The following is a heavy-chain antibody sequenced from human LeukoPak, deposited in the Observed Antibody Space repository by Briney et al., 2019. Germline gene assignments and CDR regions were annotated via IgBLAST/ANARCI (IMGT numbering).Heavy chain of an antibody. D-gene: IGHD6-13*01. V-gene: IGHV4-39*01. CDR1: GGSISSSSYY. Sequence: SETLSLTCTVSGGSISSSSYYWGWIRQPPGKGLEWIGSIYYSGSTYYNPSLKSRVTISVDRSKNQFSLKLSSVTAADTAVYYCARGKEEAAAAYAYWGQGTLVTVSS. J-gene: IGHJ4*02. CDR2: IYYSGST. CDR3: ARGKEEAAAAYAY.